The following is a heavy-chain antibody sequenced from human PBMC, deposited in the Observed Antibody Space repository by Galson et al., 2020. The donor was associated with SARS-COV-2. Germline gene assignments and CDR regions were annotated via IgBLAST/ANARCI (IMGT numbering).Heavy chain of an antibody. J-gene: IGHJ4*02. Sequence: TGGSLRLSCAASGFTFSSYGMHWVRQAPGKGLEWVAVIWYDGSNKYYADSVKGRFTISRDNSKNTLYLQMNSLRAEDTAVYYCARDLKVGDPGLDYWGQGTLVTVSS. CDR2: IWYDGSNK. CDR3: ARDLKVGDPGLDY. CDR1: GFTFSSYG. V-gene: IGHV3-33*01. D-gene: IGHD1-26*01.